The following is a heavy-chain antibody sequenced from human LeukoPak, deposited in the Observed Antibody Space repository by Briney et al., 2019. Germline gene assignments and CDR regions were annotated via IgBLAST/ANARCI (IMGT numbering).Heavy chain of an antibody. CDR1: GGSISSGSYY. Sequence: PSQTLSLTCTVSGGSISSGSYYWSWIRQPAGKGLEWIGRIYTSGSTNYNPSLKSRVTISVDTSKNQFSLKLSSVTAADTAVYYCARKDGRYDYVWGSYYYWGQGTLVTVSS. V-gene: IGHV4-61*02. CDR3: ARKDGRYDYVWGSYYY. CDR2: IYTSGST. D-gene: IGHD3-16*01. J-gene: IGHJ4*02.